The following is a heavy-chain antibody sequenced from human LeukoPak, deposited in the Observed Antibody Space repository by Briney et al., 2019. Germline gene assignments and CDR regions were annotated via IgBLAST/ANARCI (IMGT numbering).Heavy chain of an antibody. CDR1: GFTVSSNY. D-gene: IGHD2-21*02. Sequence: GGSLRLSCAASGFTVSSNYMSWVRQAPGKGLEWVSVIYSGGSTYYAGSVKGRFTISRDNSKNTLYLQMNSLRVEDTAVYYCTRVSTLAYCGGDCYSDYWGQGTLVTVSS. V-gene: IGHV3-53*01. J-gene: IGHJ4*02. CDR3: TRVSTLAYCGGDCYSDY. CDR2: IYSGGST.